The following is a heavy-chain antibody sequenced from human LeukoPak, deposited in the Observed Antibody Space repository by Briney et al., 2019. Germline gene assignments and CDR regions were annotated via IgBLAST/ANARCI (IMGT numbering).Heavy chain of an antibody. CDR2: ISSSGNTI. Sequence: GGSLRLSCAASGFTFTNYGMNWVRQAPGKGLEWLSYISSSGNTIYYADSVKGRFTISRDNAKNSLYLQMNSLRAEDTAVYYCARDPRSGSYFDYWGQGTLVTVFS. V-gene: IGHV3-48*01. J-gene: IGHJ4*02. CDR1: GFTFTNYG. D-gene: IGHD1-26*01. CDR3: ARDPRSGSYFDY.